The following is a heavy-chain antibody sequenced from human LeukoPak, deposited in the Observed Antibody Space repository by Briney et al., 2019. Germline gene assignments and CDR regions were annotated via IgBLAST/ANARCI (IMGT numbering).Heavy chain of an antibody. J-gene: IGHJ4*02. Sequence: PGGSLRLSCAASGFTFSSYAMSWVRQAPGKGLEWVSVIYSGGSTYYADSVKGRFTISRDNSKNTLYLQMNSLRAEDTAVYYCARDSSTSYYFDYWGQGTLVTVSS. V-gene: IGHV3-53*01. CDR3: ARDSSTSYYFDY. CDR2: IYSGGST. CDR1: GFTFSSYA. D-gene: IGHD2-2*01.